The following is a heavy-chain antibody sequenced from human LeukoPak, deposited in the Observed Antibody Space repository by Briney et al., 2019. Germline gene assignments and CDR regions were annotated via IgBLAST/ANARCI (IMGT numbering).Heavy chain of an antibody. CDR1: GFTFSGSA. J-gene: IGHJ3*02. CDR3: TSPPRGYDSDYDAFDI. D-gene: IGHD5-12*01. Sequence: PGGSLRLSCVASGFTFSGSAMHWVRQASGKGLEWVGRIRSKANSYATAYAASVKGRFTISRDDSKNTAYLQMNSLKTEDTAVYYCTSPPRGYDSDYDAFDIWGQGTMVTVSS. V-gene: IGHV3-73*01. CDR2: IRSKANSYAT.